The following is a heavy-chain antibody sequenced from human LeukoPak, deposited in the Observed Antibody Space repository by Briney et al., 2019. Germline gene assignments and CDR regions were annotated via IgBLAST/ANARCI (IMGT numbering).Heavy chain of an antibody. V-gene: IGHV4-59*01. J-gene: IGHJ4*02. Sequence: SETLSLTCTVSGGSISGYYWSWLRQPPGKGLEWIGYIYYSGSTNYNPSLKSRVTISVDTSKNQFSLKLSSVTAADTAVYYCARFRYGDYRLDYWGQGTLVTVSS. CDR3: ARFRYGDYRLDY. CDR2: IYYSGST. D-gene: IGHD4-17*01. CDR1: GGSISGYY.